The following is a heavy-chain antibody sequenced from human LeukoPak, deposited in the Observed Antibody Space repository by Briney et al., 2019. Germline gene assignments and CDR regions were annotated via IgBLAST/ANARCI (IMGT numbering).Heavy chain of an antibody. Sequence: GASVKVSCNASGGTFNTYAISWVRQAPGQGLEWMGGIIPVSLTADYAQNLQGRVTITANKSTSTAYMELRSLRSEDTAVYYCARGGLLRFGINKYYYRMDVWGKGTTVTVSS. J-gene: IGHJ6*04. CDR3: ARGGLLRFGINKYYYRMDV. V-gene: IGHV1-69*06. CDR2: IIPVSLTA. CDR1: GGTFNTYA. D-gene: IGHD3-10*01.